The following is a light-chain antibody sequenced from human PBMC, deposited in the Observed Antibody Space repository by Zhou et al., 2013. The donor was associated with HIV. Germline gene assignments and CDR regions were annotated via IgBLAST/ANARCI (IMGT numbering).Light chain of an antibody. CDR3: LQDYNYPRT. V-gene: IGKV3D-7*01. CDR1: QSISSNY. CDR2: DAF. Sequence: EIVLSQSPGTVSLSPGESITLSCRASQSISSNYLAWYQQKPGQAPRLLIYDAFNRATGIPARFSGRGSGTDFTLTITSLQPEDFATYVCLQDYNYPRTFGQGTKV. J-gene: IGKJ1*01.